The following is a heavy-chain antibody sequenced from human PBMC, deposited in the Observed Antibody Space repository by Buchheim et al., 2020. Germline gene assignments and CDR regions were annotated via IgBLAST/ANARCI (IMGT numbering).Heavy chain of an antibody. V-gene: IGHV3-23*01. J-gene: IGHJ4*02. CDR1: GLSFSTAA. CDR2: TSGTGDNT. CDR3: ATYTAYDHFDY. Sequence: EEQLLESGGGLVQPGGSLRLSCAATGLSFSTAAMSWVRQAPGKGLEWVSGTSGTGDNTRYADSVKGRFTISRDNSKNTLYLQMNSLRADDTALYYCATYTAYDHFDYWGQGTL. D-gene: IGHD5-12*01.